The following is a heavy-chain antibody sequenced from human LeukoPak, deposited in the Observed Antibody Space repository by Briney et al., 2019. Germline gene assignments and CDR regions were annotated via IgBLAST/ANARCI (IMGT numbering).Heavy chain of an antibody. J-gene: IGHJ1*01. CDR1: GFTFSSYG. D-gene: IGHD2-21*02. V-gene: IGHV3-30*19. CDR3: ARDRLAYCGGDCQTEYFQH. Sequence: PGGSLRLSCAASGFTFSSYGMHWVRQAPGKGLEWVAVISYDGSNKYYADSVKGRFTISRDNSKNTLYLQMNSLRAEDTAVYYCARDRLAYCGGDCQTEYFQHWGQGTLVTVSS. CDR2: ISYDGSNK.